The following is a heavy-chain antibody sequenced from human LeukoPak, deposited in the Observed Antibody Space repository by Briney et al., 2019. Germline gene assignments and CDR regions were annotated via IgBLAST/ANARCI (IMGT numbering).Heavy chain of an antibody. D-gene: IGHD4-17*01. CDR1: GFTFSNAW. CDR2: IKSKTDGGTT. V-gene: IGHV3-15*01. CDR3: TTDWSLPTVTTINWFDP. J-gene: IGHJ5*02. Sequence: GGSLRLSCAASGFTFSNAWMSWVRQAPGKGLEWVGRIKSKTDGGTTDYAAPVKGRFTISRDDSKNTLYLQMNSLKTEDTAVYYCTTDWSLPTVTTINWFDPWGQGTLVTVSS.